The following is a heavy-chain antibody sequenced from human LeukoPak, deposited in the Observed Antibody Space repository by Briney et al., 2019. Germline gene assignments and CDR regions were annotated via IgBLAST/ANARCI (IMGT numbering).Heavy chain of an antibody. Sequence: PSETLSLTCAVYGGSFSGYYWSWIRQPAGKGLEWIGRIYTSGSTNYNPSLKSRVTISVDTSENQFSLKLSSVTAADTAVYYCTRGSIAYYYMDVWGKGTTVTISS. CDR2: IYTSGST. V-gene: IGHV4-59*10. D-gene: IGHD3-22*01. J-gene: IGHJ6*03. CDR3: TRGSIAYYYMDV. CDR1: GGSFSGYY.